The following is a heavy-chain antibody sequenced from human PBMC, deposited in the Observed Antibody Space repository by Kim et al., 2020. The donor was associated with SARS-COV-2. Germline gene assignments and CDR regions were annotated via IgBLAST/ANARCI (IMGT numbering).Heavy chain of an antibody. D-gene: IGHD3-3*01. V-gene: IGHV4-39*01. CDR3: ARQLARETWSGYYPNLFDY. CDR1: GGSISSSSYY. J-gene: IGHJ4*02. CDR2: IYYSGST. Sequence: SETLSLTCTVSGGSISSSSYYWGWIRQPPGKGLEWIGSIYYSGSTYYNPSLKSRVTISVDTSKNQFSLKLSSVTAADTAVYYCARQLARETWSGYYPNLFDYWGQGTLVTVSS.